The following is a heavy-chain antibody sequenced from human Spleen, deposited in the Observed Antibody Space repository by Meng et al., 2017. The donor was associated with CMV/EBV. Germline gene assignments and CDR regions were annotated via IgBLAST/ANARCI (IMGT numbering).Heavy chain of an antibody. D-gene: IGHD1-26*01. Sequence: WAACGFTFEDYGMSWVRQVPGKGLEWVSGIIWNGAGTSYADSVKGRFIISRDNAKNSLYLQMNSLRAEDTALYYCARDRGSSEYYLDNWGQGTLVTVSS. J-gene: IGHJ4*02. CDR2: IIWNGAGT. CDR3: ARDRGSSEYYLDN. CDR1: GFTFEDYG. V-gene: IGHV3-20*04.